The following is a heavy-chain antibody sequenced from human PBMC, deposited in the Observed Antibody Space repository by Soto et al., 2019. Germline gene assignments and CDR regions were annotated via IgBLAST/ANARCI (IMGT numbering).Heavy chain of an antibody. Sequence: ASVKVSCKASGYTFTSYDINWVRQATGQGLEWMGWMNPNSGNTGYAQKFQGRVTMTRNTSISTAYMELSSLRSEDTAVYYCARVVYDFWSGYPINYYYYYMDVWGKGTTVTVSS. CDR2: MNPNSGNT. J-gene: IGHJ6*03. CDR3: ARVVYDFWSGYPINYYYYYMDV. CDR1: GYTFTSYD. D-gene: IGHD3-3*01. V-gene: IGHV1-8*01.